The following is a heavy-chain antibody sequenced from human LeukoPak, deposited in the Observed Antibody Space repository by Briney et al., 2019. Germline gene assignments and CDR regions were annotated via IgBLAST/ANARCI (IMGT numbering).Heavy chain of an antibody. CDR3: ARRYRSDAFDY. CDR1: GGSISGYY. CDR2: IYYSGST. J-gene: IGHJ4*02. V-gene: IGHV4-59*08. Sequence: SSETLSLTCTVSGGSISGYYWSWIRQPPGKGLEWIGYIYYSGSTNYNPSLKSRVTISADTSKNQFSLKLSSVSAADTAVYYCARRYRSDAFDYWGQGTLVTVSS. D-gene: IGHD6-25*01.